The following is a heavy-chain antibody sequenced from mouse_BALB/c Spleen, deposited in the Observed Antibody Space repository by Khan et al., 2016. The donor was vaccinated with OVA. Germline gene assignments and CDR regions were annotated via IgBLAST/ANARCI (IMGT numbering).Heavy chain of an antibody. CDR1: GHTFTNFG. D-gene: IGHD2-10*01. CDR3: ARPPYFSYAMDN. Sequence: QTQLVQSGPELKKPGETVKISCKASGHTFTNFGMNWVKQAPGKGLKWMGWINTYTGEPTYADDFNGRFAFSLEASASTAYLQINNLTNEDTATYFCARPPYFSYAMDNWGQGTSVTVSS. J-gene: IGHJ4*01. V-gene: IGHV9-3-1*01. CDR2: INTYTGEP.